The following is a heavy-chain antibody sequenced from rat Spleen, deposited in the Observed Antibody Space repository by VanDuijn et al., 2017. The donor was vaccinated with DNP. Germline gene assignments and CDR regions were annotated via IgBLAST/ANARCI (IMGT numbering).Heavy chain of an antibody. D-gene: IGHD1-1*01. Sequence: EVQLVESGGDLVQPGRSLKLSCVASGFTFSYYWMAWIRQVPGKGLEWLASITGGGGTTSYPDSVKGGFTISRDDAKNTLSLQMNSLRSEDTATYYCARVGDFQDGGDGDVLDAWGQGVLVTVSS. CDR2: ITGGGGTT. J-gene: IGHJ2*01. CDR3: ARVGDFQDGGDGDVLDA. V-gene: IGHV5-31*01. CDR1: GFTFSYYW.